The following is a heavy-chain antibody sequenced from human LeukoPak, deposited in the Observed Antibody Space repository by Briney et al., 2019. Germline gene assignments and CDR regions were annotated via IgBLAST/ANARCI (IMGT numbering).Heavy chain of an antibody. V-gene: IGHV4-4*07. Sequence: SETLSLTCTVSGGSISSYYWSWIRQPAGKGLEWIGRIYTSGSTNYNPSLKSRVTMSVDTSKNQFSLKLSSVTAADTAVYYCARDSSINYDSRAYFDYWGQGTLVTVSS. D-gene: IGHD3-3*01. CDR3: ARDSSINYDSRAYFDY. J-gene: IGHJ4*02. CDR1: GGSISSYY. CDR2: IYTSGST.